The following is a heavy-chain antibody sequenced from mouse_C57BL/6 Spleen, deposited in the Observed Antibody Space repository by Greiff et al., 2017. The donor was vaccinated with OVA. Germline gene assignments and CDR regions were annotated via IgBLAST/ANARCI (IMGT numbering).Heavy chain of an antibody. V-gene: IGHV1-42*01. D-gene: IGHD2-1*01. CDR2: INPSTGGT. Sequence: VQLQQSGPELVKPGASVKISCKASGYSFTGYYMNWVKQSPEKSLEWIGEINPSTGGTTYNQKFKAKATLTADKSSSTAYMQLKSLTSEDSAVYYCARFSDGNYFDYWGQGTTLTVSS. CDR3: ARFSDGNYFDY. J-gene: IGHJ2*01. CDR1: GYSFTGYY.